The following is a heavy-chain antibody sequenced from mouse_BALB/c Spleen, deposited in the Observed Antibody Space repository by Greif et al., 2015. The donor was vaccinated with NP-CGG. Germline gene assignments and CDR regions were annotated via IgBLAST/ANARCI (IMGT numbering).Heavy chain of an antibody. CDR1: GYTFTSYW. J-gene: IGHJ3*01. V-gene: IGHV1S127*01. CDR3: TRGDSSGYGFAY. CDR2: IDPSDSYT. D-gene: IGHD3-2*01. Sequence: VKLVESGAELVKPGASVKMSCKASGYTFTSYWMHWVKQRPGQGLEWIGVIDPSDSYTSYNQKFKGKATLTVDTSSSTAYMQLSSLTSEDSAVYYCTRGDSSGYGFAYWGQGTLVTVSA.